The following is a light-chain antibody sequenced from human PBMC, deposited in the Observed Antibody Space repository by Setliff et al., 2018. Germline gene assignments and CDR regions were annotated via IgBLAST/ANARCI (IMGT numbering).Light chain of an antibody. V-gene: IGLV2-14*01. CDR1: RSDVGGYNY. CDR2: EVS. Sequence: QSVLTQPASVSGSPGQSITISCTGTRSDVGGYNYVSWYQQHPGKVPKLMIYEVSNRPSGVSNRFSDSKSGNTASLTISRLQTEDEADYYCTSYTISSTEVFGTGTKVTVL. CDR3: TSYTISSTEV. J-gene: IGLJ1*01.